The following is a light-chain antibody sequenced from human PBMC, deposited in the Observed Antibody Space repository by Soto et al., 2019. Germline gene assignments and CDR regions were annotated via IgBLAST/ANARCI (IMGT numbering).Light chain of an antibody. CDR3: SSDTRGSTLV. CDR2: EVS. V-gene: IGLV2-14*01. Sequence: QSALTQPASVSGSPGQSITISCTGTSSDVGGYNYVSWYQQHPGKAPKLMIYEVSNRPSGVSNRFSGSKSGNTATLTISGLQAEYEADYYRSSDTRGSTLVFGGGTTLTVL. J-gene: IGLJ3*02. CDR1: SSDVGGYNY.